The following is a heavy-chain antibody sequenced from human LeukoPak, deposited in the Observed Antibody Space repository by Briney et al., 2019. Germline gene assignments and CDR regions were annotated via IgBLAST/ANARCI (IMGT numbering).Heavy chain of an antibody. CDR2: IRYDGSNK. Sequence: GGSLRLSCAASGFTFSDHYMSWIRQAPGKGLEWVAFIRYDGSNKYYADSVKGRFTISRDNSKNTLYLQMNSLRAEDTAVYYCAKDRQVYYYYYMDVWGKGTTVTVSS. CDR1: GFTFSDHY. CDR3: AKDRQVYYYYYMDV. V-gene: IGHV3-30*02. J-gene: IGHJ6*03.